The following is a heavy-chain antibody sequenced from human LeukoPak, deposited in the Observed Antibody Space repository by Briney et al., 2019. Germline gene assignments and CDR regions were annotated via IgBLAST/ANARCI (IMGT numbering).Heavy chain of an antibody. CDR3: AKKLVMGPTGGFDP. CDR1: GFTFITYS. D-gene: IGHD1-26*01. Sequence: GGSLRLSCAASGFTFITYSMEWVRQAPCKGPEPISPITGSGGSTSYADSVKGRFSISRDNSRSTLFLQMNSLRGEDTAVYYCAKKLVMGPTGGFDPCGQGTLVTVSS. J-gene: IGHJ5*02. CDR2: ITGSGGST. V-gene: IGHV3-23*01.